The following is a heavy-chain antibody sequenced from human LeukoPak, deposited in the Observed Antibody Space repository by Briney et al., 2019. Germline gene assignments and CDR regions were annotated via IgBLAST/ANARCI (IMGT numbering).Heavy chain of an antibody. CDR3: AKDPTRTLREFYFDY. CDR2: INWNSGSI. J-gene: IGHJ4*02. Sequence: GGSLRLSCAASGFTFSFYWMSWVRQAPGKGLEWVSGINWNSGSIGYADSVKGRFTISRDNAKNSLYLQMNSLRAEDTALYYCAKDPTRTLREFYFDYWGQGTLVTVSS. V-gene: IGHV3-9*01. D-gene: IGHD1-14*01. CDR1: GFTFSFYW.